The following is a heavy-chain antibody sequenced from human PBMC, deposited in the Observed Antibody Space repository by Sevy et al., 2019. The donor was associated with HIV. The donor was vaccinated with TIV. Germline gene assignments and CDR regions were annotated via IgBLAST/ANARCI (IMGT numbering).Heavy chain of an antibody. D-gene: IGHD2-2*01. CDR2: INHSGST. J-gene: IGHJ3*02. CDR1: GGSFSGYY. V-gene: IGHV4-34*01. Sequence: SETLSLTCAVYGGSFSGYYWSWIRQPPGKGLEWIGEINHSGSTNYNPSLKSRVTISVDTSKNQFSLKLSSVTAADTAVFYCARHCGSSSCSHAFDIWGQGAMVTVSS. CDR3: ARHCGSSSCSHAFDI.